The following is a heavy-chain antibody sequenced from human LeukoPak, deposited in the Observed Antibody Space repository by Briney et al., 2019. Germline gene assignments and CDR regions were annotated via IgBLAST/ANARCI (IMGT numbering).Heavy chain of an antibody. J-gene: IGHJ5*02. CDR2: ISAYNGNT. CDR1: GYTFTSYG. Sequence: ASVKVSCKASGYTFTSYGISWVPQAPGQGLEWMGWISAYNGNTNYAQKLQGRVTMTTDTSTSTAYMELRSLRSDDTAVYYCARVSLSSSWKNWFDPWGQGTLVTVSS. CDR3: ARVSLSSSWKNWFDP. V-gene: IGHV1-18*01. D-gene: IGHD6-13*01.